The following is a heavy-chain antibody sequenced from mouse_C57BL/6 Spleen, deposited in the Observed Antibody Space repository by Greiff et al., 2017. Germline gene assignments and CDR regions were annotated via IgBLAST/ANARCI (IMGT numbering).Heavy chain of an antibody. D-gene: IGHD1-1*01. J-gene: IGHJ3*01. V-gene: IGHV1-15*01. Sequence: ESGAELVRPGASVTLSCKASGYTFTDYEMHWVKQTPVHGLEWIGAIDPETGGTAYNQKFKGKAILTADKSSSTAYMELRSLTSEDSAVYYCTRDYYGSSYGFAYWGQGTLVTVSA. CDR1: GYTFTDYE. CDR3: TRDYYGSSYGFAY. CDR2: IDPETGGT.